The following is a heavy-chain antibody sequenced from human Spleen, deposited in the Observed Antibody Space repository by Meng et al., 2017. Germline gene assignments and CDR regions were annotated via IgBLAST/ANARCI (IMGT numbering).Heavy chain of an antibody. Sequence: SETLSLTCTVSGDSIGSSEYYWGWVRLPPGKGPEWIGSVFQSGNTYYNPSLKSRVTISVDTSKNQFSLKLSSVTAADTAVYYCASSLGELSPYWGQGTLVTVSS. CDR1: GDSIGSSEYY. CDR2: VFQSGNT. J-gene: IGHJ4*02. CDR3: ASSLGELSPY. D-gene: IGHD3-16*02. V-gene: IGHV4-39*07.